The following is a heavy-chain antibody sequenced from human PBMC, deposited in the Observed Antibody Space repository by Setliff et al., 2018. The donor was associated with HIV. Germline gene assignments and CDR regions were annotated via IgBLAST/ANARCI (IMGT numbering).Heavy chain of an antibody. CDR1: GGSIEFSSYY. CDR3: ARLRGLNLEPFDY. D-gene: IGHD1-1*01. J-gene: IGHJ4*02. CDR2: VYYSGRA. Sequence: PSETLSLTCSVSGGSIEFSSYYWGCIRQPPGKGLEWFGSVYYSGRAYYNPSLKSRLPISVDTSTNKFSLKLSSVTAADTAVYYCARLRGLNLEPFDYWGQGTLVTVSS. V-gene: IGHV4-39*01.